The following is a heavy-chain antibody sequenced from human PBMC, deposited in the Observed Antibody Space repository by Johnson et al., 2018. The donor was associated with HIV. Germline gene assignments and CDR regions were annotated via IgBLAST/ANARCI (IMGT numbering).Heavy chain of an antibody. D-gene: IGHD3-22*01. Sequence: QVQLVESGGGVVQPGRSLRLSCAASGFTFSSYALHWVRQAPGKGLEWVAAVSYETTNKHYADSVKGRFTISRDNSKSTLILQMNGLREEDTAIYYCARAPGVYYDSSGYHDAFDIWGQGTMVTVSS. CDR2: VSYETTNK. J-gene: IGHJ3*02. CDR1: GFTFSSYA. V-gene: IGHV3-30-3*01. CDR3: ARAPGVYYDSSGYHDAFDI.